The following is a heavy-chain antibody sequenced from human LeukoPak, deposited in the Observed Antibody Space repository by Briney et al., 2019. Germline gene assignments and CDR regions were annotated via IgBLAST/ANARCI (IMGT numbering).Heavy chain of an antibody. J-gene: IGHJ4*02. Sequence: GGSLRLSCAASGFTFSSYAMSWVRQAPGKGLEWVSAISGSGGSTYYADSVKGRFTISRDNSKNTLYLQMNSLRAEDTAVYYCSRSSSWYFPFDHWGQGTLVTVSS. V-gene: IGHV3-23*01. D-gene: IGHD6-13*01. CDR1: GFTFSSYA. CDR2: ISGSGGST. CDR3: SRSSSWYFPFDH.